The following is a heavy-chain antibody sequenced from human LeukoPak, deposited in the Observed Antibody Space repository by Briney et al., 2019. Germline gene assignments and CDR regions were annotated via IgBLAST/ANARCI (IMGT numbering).Heavy chain of an antibody. CDR3: ASSGSYI. Sequence: SETLSLTCAVYGGSFSGYYWSWIRQPPGKGLEWIGEINHSGSTNYNPSLKGRVTISVDTSKNQFSPKLSSVTAADTAVYCCASSGSYIWGQGTLITVSS. CDR1: GGSFSGYY. V-gene: IGHV4-34*01. D-gene: IGHD3-10*01. J-gene: IGHJ4*02. CDR2: INHSGST.